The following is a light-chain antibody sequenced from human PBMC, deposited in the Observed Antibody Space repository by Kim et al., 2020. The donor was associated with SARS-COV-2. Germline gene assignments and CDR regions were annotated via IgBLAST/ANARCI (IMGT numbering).Light chain of an antibody. J-gene: IGLJ3*02. CDR2: RNN. CDR1: NNNVGNQG. Sequence: QTATLTCTANNNNVGNQGAAWLQHHQGHPPKLLSYRNNNRPSGISERLSASRSGNTAYLTITGLQPEDEADYYCSAWDSSLSALVIGGGTQLTVL. V-gene: IGLV10-54*01. CDR3: SAWDSSLSALV.